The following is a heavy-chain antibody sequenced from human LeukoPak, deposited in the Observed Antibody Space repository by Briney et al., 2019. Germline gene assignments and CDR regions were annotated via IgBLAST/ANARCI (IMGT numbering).Heavy chain of an antibody. CDR3: ARHPTHSSGWINAFDI. J-gene: IGHJ3*02. CDR2: IYYSGST. CDR1: GGSISSYY. V-gene: IGHV4-59*08. D-gene: IGHD6-19*01. Sequence: PSETLSLTCTVSGGSISSYYWSWIRQPPGKGLEWIGYIYYSGSTNYNPSLKSRVSISVDTTKNQFSLNLSSVTAADTAVYYCARHPTHSSGWINAFDIWGQGTMVTVSS.